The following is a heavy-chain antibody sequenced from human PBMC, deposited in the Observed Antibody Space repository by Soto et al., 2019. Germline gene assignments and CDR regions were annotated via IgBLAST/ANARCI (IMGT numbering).Heavy chain of an antibody. V-gene: IGHV3-43*01. CDR2: ITWDGGST. Sequence: EVQLVESGGLVVQPGGSLRLSCAASGFTFDDYTMHWVRQAPGKGLEWVSLITWDGGSTFYADSVKGRFTISRDNSNYSLYLQMNSLRNEDTALYYCAKDRLPDSSGYHESYFDHWGQGTLVTVSS. D-gene: IGHD3-22*01. J-gene: IGHJ4*02. CDR3: AKDRLPDSSGYHESYFDH. CDR1: GFTFDDYT.